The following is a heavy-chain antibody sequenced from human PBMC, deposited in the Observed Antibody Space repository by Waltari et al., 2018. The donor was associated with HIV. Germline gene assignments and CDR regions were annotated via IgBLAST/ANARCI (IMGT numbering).Heavy chain of an antibody. CDR2: ISRSSSSI. D-gene: IGHD7-27*01. Sequence: EVQLVESGGGLVQHGGSLRLSCVASGFTFSNYTMNWVRQDPGKGLEWVSYISRSSSSIFYADSVKGRFTISRDNAKNSLYLQMNSLRVEDTAVYYCARDINGGWGYWGQGTLVTVAS. CDR3: ARDINGGWGY. J-gene: IGHJ4*02. CDR1: GFTFSNYT. V-gene: IGHV3-48*01.